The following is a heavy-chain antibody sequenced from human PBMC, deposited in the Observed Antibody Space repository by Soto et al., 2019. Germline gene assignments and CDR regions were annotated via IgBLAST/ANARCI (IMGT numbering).Heavy chain of an antibody. CDR2: IYYSGST. CDR3: ARTLYSYGPRFDY. D-gene: IGHD5-18*01. V-gene: IGHV4-59*01. Sequence: SETLSLTCTVSGGSISSYYWSWIRQPPGKGLEWIGYIYYSGSTNYNPSLKSRVTISVDTSKNQFSLKLSSVTAADTAVYYCARTLYSYGPRFDYCAQGILVSISS. CDR1: GGSISSYY. J-gene: IGHJ4*02.